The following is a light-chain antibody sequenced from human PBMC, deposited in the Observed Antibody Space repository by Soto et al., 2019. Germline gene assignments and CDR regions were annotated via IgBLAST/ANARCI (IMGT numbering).Light chain of an antibody. J-gene: IGKJ4*01. CDR1: QSVSSTS. CDR2: GAS. CDR3: HQYGVSLLT. Sequence: EIVLTQSPATLSLSPGERATLSGRASQSVSSTSLAWYQQKPGLAPRLLIYGASSRATGIPDRFSGSGSGTDFTLTISRLEPEDFAVYYCHQYGVSLLTFGGGTKVDI. V-gene: IGKV3-20*01.